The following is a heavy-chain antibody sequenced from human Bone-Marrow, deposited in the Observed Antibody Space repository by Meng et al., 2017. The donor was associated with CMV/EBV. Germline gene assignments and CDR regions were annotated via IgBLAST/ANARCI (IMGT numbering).Heavy chain of an antibody. Sequence: NVSCKCSGYTFSNYWIGWVRQMRGKDLGWVGIINPYDPDTRYSPSFRGQVSISADKATNTAYLPWGSLKASDTAMFYCERGPLSSGYAWDAFDIWGQGTMVTVSS. CDR3: ERGPLSSGYAWDAFDI. CDR1: GYTFSNYW. V-gene: IGHV5-51*01. CDR2: INPYDPDT. J-gene: IGHJ3*02. D-gene: IGHD3-22*01.